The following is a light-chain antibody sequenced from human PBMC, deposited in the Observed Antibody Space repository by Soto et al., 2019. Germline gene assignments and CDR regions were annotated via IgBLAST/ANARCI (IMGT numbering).Light chain of an antibody. Sequence: EIVITQSPATLSVSPGGRATLSCRASQSIGTNLAWYRQKPGQAPRLLIHGASARATGIPARVSGSGFGTEFTLTITNLXSEDFAVYYCQQYDNWPPWTFGQGTKVDIK. CDR3: QQYDNWPPWT. CDR1: QSIGTN. V-gene: IGKV3-15*01. CDR2: GAS. J-gene: IGKJ1*01.